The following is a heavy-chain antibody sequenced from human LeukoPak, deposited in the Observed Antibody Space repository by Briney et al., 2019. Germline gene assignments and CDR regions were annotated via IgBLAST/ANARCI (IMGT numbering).Heavy chain of an antibody. CDR3: ARPRESYYYYGMDV. CDR2: MNPNSGNT. J-gene: IGHJ6*02. Sequence: ASVKVSCKASGYTFTSYDINWVRQATGQGLEWMGWMNPNSGNTGYAQKFQGRVTMTRNTSISTAYMELSSLRSEDTAVYYCARPRESYYYYGMDVWGQGTTVTVSS. V-gene: IGHV1-8*01. CDR1: GYTFTSYD.